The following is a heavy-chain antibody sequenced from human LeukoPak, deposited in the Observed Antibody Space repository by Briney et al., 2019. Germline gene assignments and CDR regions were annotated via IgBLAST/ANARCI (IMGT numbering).Heavy chain of an antibody. CDR3: ASVTLGYSAYEDEALVSHFDF. D-gene: IGHD5-12*01. J-gene: IGHJ4*02. V-gene: IGHV3-30*04. Sequence: GGSLRLSCAASGFTFGRYNMHWVRQAPGKGLEWVATMSCDGRNSYYADSVRGRFTLSRDKSKNTLFLQMNSLRGEDTDVYYCASVTLGYSAYEDEALVSHFDFWGQGTLVPVSS. CDR1: GFTFGRYN. CDR2: MSCDGRNS.